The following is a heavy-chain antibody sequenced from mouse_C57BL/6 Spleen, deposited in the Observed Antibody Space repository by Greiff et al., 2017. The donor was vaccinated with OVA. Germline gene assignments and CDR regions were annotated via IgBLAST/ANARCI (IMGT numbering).Heavy chain of an antibody. Sequence: EVMLVESGGGLVQPKGSLKLSCAASGFSFNTYAMNWVRQAPGKGLEWVARIRSKSNNYATYYADSVKDRFTISRDDSESMLYLQMNNLKTEDTAMYYCVRGGQLRPFAYWGQGTLVTVSA. V-gene: IGHV10-1*01. D-gene: IGHD3-2*02. CDR1: GFSFNTYA. CDR3: VRGGQLRPFAY. CDR2: IRSKSNNYAT. J-gene: IGHJ3*01.